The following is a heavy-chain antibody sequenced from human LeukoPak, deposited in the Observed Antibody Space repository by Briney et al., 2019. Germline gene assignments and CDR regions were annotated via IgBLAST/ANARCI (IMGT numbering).Heavy chain of an antibody. CDR3: ARGQLGIACDY. D-gene: IGHD7-27*01. J-gene: IGHJ4*02. CDR2: ISYDGSNK. Sequence: PGGSLRLSCAASGFTFSSYAMHWVRQAPGKGLEWVAVISYDGSNKYYADSVKGRFTISRDNSKNTLYLQMNSLRAEDTAVYYCARGQLGIACDYWGQGTLVTVSS. V-gene: IGHV3-30-3*01. CDR1: GFTFSSYA.